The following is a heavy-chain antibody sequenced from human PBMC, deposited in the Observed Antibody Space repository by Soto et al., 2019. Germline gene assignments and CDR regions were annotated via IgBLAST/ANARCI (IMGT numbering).Heavy chain of an antibody. D-gene: IGHD3-10*01. V-gene: IGHV1-3*01. CDR1: GYTFTSYA. CDR2: INAGNGNT. Sequence: QVQLVQSGAEVKKPGASVKVSCKASGYTFTSYAMHWVRQAPGQRLEWMGWINAGNGNTKYSQKFQGRVTITRDTSASTTYMEVLSLRSEDTAVYYVARDAYYGSGSYGVVGWFDPWGQGTLVTVSS. CDR3: ARDAYYGSGSYGVVGWFDP. J-gene: IGHJ5*02.